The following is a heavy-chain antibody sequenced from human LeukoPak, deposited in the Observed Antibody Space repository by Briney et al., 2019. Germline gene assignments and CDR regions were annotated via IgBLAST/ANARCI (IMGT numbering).Heavy chain of an antibody. Sequence: ASVKVSCKASGYTFTSYYMHWVRQAPGPGLEWMGIINPSGGSTSYAQKFQGRVTMTRDMSTSTVYMELSSLRSEDTAVYYCARDRGGYIYYYYYMDVWGKGTTVTVSS. CDR1: GYTFTSYY. J-gene: IGHJ6*03. CDR3: ARDRGGYIYYYYYMDV. D-gene: IGHD3-22*01. V-gene: IGHV1-46*01. CDR2: INPSGGST.